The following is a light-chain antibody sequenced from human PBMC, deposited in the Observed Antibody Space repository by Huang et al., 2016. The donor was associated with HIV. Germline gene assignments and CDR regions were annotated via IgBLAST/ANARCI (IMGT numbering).Light chain of an antibody. Sequence: EIVMTQSPATLSVSPGERATLSCRASQSVSSNLAWYQEKPGQAPMLGIYGASTRATGIPARFSGSGSGTEFTLTISSLQSEDFAVYYCQQYNNWPPLTFGGGTKVEIK. J-gene: IGKJ4*01. CDR2: GAS. CDR3: QQYNNWPPLT. CDR1: QSVSSN. V-gene: IGKV3-15*01.